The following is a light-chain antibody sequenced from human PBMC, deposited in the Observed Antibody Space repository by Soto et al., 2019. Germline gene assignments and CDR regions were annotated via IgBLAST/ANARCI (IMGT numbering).Light chain of an antibody. CDR3: AAWGDSLNGHVV. V-gene: IGLV1-44*01. CDR2: SNN. J-gene: IGLJ2*01. CDR1: NSNIGKNT. Sequence: QSVLTQPPSASGTPGQRLSISCSGSNSNIGKNTVNWYQQLPRTAPKLLIYSNNQRPSGVPERFSGSKSGTSASLAISGLQSEDEADYYCAAWGDSLNGHVVFGGGT.